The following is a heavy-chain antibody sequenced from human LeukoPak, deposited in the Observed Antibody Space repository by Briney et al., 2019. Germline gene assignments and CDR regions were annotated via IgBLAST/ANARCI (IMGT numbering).Heavy chain of an antibody. J-gene: IGHJ6*03. D-gene: IGHD2-2*02. Sequence: PGGSLRLSCAASGFTFSSYSMNWVRQAPGKGLEWVSSISSSSSYIYYADSVKGRITISRDNAKNSLYLQMNSLRAEDTAVYYCARDPPWQLLYEDYMDVWGKGTTVTVSS. CDR1: GFTFSSYS. CDR3: ARDPPWQLLYEDYMDV. CDR2: ISSSSSYI. V-gene: IGHV3-21*01.